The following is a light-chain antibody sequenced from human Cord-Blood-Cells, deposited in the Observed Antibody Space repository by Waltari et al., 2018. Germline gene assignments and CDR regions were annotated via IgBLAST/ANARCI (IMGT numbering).Light chain of an antibody. CDR3: QQSYSNPLT. CDR1: QSIRSY. V-gene: IGKV1-39*01. CDR2: AAS. Sequence: DSQMTQSPSSLSPYVEDRVTLTCRASQSIRSYLHWYQHKTGKAPKLLIYAASSLQSGVPSRFSGSGSGTDFTLTISSLQPEDFATYSCQQSYSNPLTFGGGTKVEIK. J-gene: IGKJ4*01.